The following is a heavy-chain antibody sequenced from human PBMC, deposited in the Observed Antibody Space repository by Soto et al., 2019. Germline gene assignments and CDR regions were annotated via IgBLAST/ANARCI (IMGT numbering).Heavy chain of an antibody. CDR3: AKDFTGAGKFFQD. CDR2: ISGDGSNK. Sequence: GGSLRLSCAASGFSFSTYGMHWVRQAPGKGLEWVAFISGDGSNKYYADSVKGRFTISRDNSKNTLYVQMNSLRVEDTATYYCAKDFTGAGKFFQDWGQGTLVTVSS. J-gene: IGHJ1*01. D-gene: IGHD2-8*02. V-gene: IGHV3-30*18. CDR1: GFSFSTYG.